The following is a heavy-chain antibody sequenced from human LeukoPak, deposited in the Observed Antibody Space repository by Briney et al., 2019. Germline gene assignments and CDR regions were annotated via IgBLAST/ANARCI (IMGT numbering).Heavy chain of an antibody. Sequence: SVKVSCKASGGTFSSYAISWVRQAPGQGLEWMGRIIPIFGIANYAQKFQGRVTITADKSTSPAYMELSSLRSEDTAVYYCARDQDSSSSGDYWGQATLVTVSS. CDR2: IIPIFGIA. J-gene: IGHJ4*02. D-gene: IGHD6-13*01. CDR1: GGTFSSYA. CDR3: ARDQDSSSSGDY. V-gene: IGHV1-69*04.